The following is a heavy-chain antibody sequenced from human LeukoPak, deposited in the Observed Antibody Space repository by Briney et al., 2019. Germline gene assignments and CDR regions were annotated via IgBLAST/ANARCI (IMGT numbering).Heavy chain of an antibody. J-gene: IGHJ6*03. V-gene: IGHV4-39*01. CDR3: ASKETEPHDYGDYGPPGDYYYYMDV. CDR1: GGSISSSSYY. D-gene: IGHD4-17*01. Sequence: SETLSLTCTVSGGSISSSSYYWGWIRQPPGKGLEWIGSIYYSGSTYYNPSLKSRVTISVDTSKNQFSLKLSPVTAADTAVYYCASKETEPHDYGDYGPPGDYYYYMDVWGKGTTVTISS. CDR2: IYYSGST.